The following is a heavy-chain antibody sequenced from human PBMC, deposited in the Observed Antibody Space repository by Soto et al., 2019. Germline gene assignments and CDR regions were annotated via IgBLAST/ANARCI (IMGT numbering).Heavy chain of an antibody. D-gene: IGHD2-15*01. CDR1: GGSISSGGYS. CDR2: IYHSGST. CDR3: AADLALGVVAVDY. V-gene: IGHV4-30-2*01. J-gene: IGHJ4*02. Sequence: PSETLSLTCAVSGGSISSGGYSWSWIRQPPGKGLEWIGYIYHSGSTYYNPSLKSRVTISVDRSKNQFSLKLSSVTAADTAVYYCAADLALGVVAVDYWGQGTLVTVSS.